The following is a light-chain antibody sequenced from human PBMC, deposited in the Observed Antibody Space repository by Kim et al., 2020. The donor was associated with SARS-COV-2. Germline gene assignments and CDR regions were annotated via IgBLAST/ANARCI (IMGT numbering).Light chain of an antibody. CDR2: DVS. CDR3: TSYRSGSTYV. V-gene: IGLV2-14*03. Sequence: GRSITISCTGTSSYVGGYNYVSWYQQHPGKAPKLMIYDVSNRPSGVSNRFSGSKSGNTASLTISGLQTEDEADYYCTSYRSGSTYVFGIGAKVTVL. CDR1: SSYVGGYNY. J-gene: IGLJ1*01.